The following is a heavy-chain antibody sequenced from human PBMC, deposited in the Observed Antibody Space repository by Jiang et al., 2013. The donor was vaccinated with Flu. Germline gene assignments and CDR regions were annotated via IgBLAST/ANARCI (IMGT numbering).Heavy chain of an antibody. V-gene: IGHV2-70*01. CDR2: IDWDDFK. J-gene: IGHJ6*02. CDR3: ARIKVDVGPLQKRRSYYYYGMDV. Sequence: VKPTQTLTLTCTFSGFSLSTSGMCVSWIRQPPGKALEWLAVIDWDDFKYYSTSLRTRLTISKDTSKNQVVLTMTNMDPVDTATYYCARIKVDVGPLQKRRSYYYYGMDVWGQGTTVTVSS. D-gene: IGHD4-11*01. CDR1: GFSLSTSGMC.